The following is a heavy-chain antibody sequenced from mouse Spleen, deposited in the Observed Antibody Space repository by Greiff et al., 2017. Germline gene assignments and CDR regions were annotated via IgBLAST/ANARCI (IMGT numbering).Heavy chain of an antibody. V-gene: IGHV2-5*01. D-gene: IGHD2-3*01. J-gene: IGHJ4*01. CDR3: AKTYDGYLYAMDY. Sequence: VQLQQSGPGLVQPSQSLSITCTVSGFSLTSYGVHWVRQSPGKGLEWLGVIWRGGSTDYNAAFMSRLSITKDNSKSQVFFKMNSLQADDTAIYYCAKTYDGYLYAMDYWGQGTSVTVSS. CDR1: GFSLTSYG. CDR2: IWRGGST.